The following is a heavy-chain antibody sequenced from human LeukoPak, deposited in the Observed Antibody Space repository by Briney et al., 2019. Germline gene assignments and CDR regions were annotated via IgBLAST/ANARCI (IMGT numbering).Heavy chain of an antibody. CDR3: AKGGWSLDI. V-gene: IGHV4-59*03. D-gene: IGHD6-19*01. Sequence: SETLSLTCAVSGGSICGSYWSWIRQSPGKGLEWIGYIYYNGNTDYNPSLRSRLTMSVDTSKNQFSLKLTSVTAADTALYYCAKGGWSLDIWGQGTMATVSS. J-gene: IGHJ3*02. CDR1: GGSICGSY. CDR2: IYYNGNT.